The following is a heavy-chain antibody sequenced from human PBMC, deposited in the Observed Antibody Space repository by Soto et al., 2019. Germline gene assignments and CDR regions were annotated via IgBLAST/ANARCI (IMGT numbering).Heavy chain of an antibody. CDR3: ARWSALGTFGLDI. CDR2: IHHTGDN. J-gene: IGHJ6*02. Sequence: PSETLSLTCAVSGGSMKNNDCWSWVRQSPGQGLEWIGEIHHTGDNKYNPSLRSRVTMSVDTSKKHVSLQLNSVTGADTAVYYCARWSALGTFGLDIRAQGAAVPVS. V-gene: IGHV4-4*02. D-gene: IGHD1-26*01. CDR1: GGSMKNNDC.